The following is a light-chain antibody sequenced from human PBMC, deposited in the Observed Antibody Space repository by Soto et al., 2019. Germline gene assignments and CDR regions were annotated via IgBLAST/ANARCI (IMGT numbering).Light chain of an antibody. CDR2: GAS. CDR3: QQYNNWPPIT. J-gene: IGKJ5*01. V-gene: IGKV3-20*01. Sequence: EIVLTQSPGTLSLSPGERATLSCMASQSVSSSYLAWYQQKPGQAPRLLIYGASSRATGIPDRFSGGGSGTEFTLTISSLQSEDFAVYYCQQYNNWPPITFGQGTRLEIK. CDR1: QSVSSSY.